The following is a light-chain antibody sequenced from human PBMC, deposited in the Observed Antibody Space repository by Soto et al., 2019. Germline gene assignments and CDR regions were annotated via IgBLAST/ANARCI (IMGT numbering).Light chain of an antibody. J-gene: IGKJ4*01. CDR3: QQRNNWT. CDR1: QSVSGH. Sequence: EIVLTQSPDTLSLSPGGRATLSCRASQSVSGHLAWYQQKPGQAPRLLIYGVSNRATGIPARFSGSGSETDFTLTISSLEPEDFAVYYCQQRNNWTFGGGTKVEI. V-gene: IGKV3-11*01. CDR2: GVS.